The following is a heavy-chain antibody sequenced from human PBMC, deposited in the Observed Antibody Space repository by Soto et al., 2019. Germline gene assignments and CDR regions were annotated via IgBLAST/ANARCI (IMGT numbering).Heavy chain of an antibody. D-gene: IGHD6-13*01. J-gene: IGHJ4*02. V-gene: IGHV3-7*03. CDR2: IKQDGSEK. CDR3: ARTYSSSWYENDY. Sequence: EMQLVESGGGLVQPGGSLRLSCGASGFTFSSYWMSWVRQAQGKGLEWVANIKQDGSEKYYVDSVKGRFTISRDNARSSLFLQMNSLRAEDTAVYYCARTYSSSWYENDYWGQGTLVTVSS. CDR1: GFTFSSYW.